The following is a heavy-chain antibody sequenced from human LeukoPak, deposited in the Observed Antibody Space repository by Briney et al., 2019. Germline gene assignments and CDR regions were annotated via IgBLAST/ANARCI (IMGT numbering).Heavy chain of an antibody. CDR3: ARDNDAADFDY. D-gene: IGHD2-8*01. V-gene: IGHV3-21*01. CDR1: GFTFSSYS. J-gene: IGHJ4*02. CDR2: ISSSSSYI. Sequence: GGSLRLSWAASGFTFSSYSMNWVRQAPGKGLEWVSSISSSSSYIYYADSVKGRFTISRDNAKNSLYLQMNSLRAEDTAVYYCARDNDAADFDYWGQGTLVTVSS.